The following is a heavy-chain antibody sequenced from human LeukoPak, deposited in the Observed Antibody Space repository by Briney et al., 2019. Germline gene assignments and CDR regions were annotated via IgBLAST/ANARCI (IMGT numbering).Heavy chain of an antibody. D-gene: IGHD1-26*01. CDR2: INTTGSAV. CDR3: ARVGSSGDWFDY. V-gene: IGHV3-48*01. Sequence: GGSLRLSCVASGFSFSSYNMLWVRQTPGKGLEWLFYINTTGSAVHYADSVKDRFTFSRHNAKNSLYFQMNSLRVEDTAIYYCARVGSSGDWFDYWGQGTRVTVCS. CDR1: GFSFSSYN. J-gene: IGHJ5*01.